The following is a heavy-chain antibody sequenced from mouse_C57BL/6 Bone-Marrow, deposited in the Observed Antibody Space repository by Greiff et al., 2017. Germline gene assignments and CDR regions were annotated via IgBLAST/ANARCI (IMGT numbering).Heavy chain of an antibody. D-gene: IGHD3-2*02. CDR2: IYPGNSDT. V-gene: IGHV1-5*01. Sequence: EVQLQQSGTVLARPGASVKMSCKTSGYTFTSYWMHWVKQRPGQGLEWIGAIYPGNSDTSYNQKFKGKAKLTAATSASTAYMELSSLTNEDSAVYYCTRSDSSGYGFDYWGQGTTLTVSS. CDR1: GYTFTSYW. J-gene: IGHJ2*01. CDR3: TRSDSSGYGFDY.